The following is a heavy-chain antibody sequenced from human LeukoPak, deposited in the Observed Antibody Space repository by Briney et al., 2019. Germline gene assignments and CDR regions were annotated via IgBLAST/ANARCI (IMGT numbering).Heavy chain of an antibody. Sequence: GGSLRLSCAASGFTFSSYEMNSVRQAPGKGLGWVSYISSSGSTIYYADSVKGRFTISRDNAKNSLYLQMNSLRAEDTAVYYCAREDSDIVVVTVHGERYFDYWGQGTLVTVSS. CDR1: GFTFSSYE. CDR3: AREDSDIVVVTVHGERYFDY. D-gene: IGHD2-21*02. CDR2: ISSSGSTI. V-gene: IGHV3-48*03. J-gene: IGHJ4*02.